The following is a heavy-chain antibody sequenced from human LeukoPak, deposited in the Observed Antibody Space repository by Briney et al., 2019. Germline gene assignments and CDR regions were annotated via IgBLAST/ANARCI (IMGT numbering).Heavy chain of an antibody. Sequence: GGSLRLSCAASGFTFSSYAMHWVRQAPGKGLEWVAVISYDGSNKNYADSVKGRFTISGDNPKNTLYLQMNSLRAEDTAVYYCAREGYYYGSGSYSMGYYYMDVWGKGTTVTISS. J-gene: IGHJ6*03. D-gene: IGHD3-10*01. V-gene: IGHV3-30*14. CDR2: ISYDGSNK. CDR1: GFTFSSYA. CDR3: AREGYYYGSGSYSMGYYYMDV.